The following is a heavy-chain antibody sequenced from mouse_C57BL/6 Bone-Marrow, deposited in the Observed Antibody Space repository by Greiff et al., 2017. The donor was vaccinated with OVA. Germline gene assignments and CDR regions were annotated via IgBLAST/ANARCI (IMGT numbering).Heavy chain of an antibody. CDR2: IRRKSSNYAT. CDR1: GFTFNTYA. Sequence: EVKLQESGGGLVQPKGSLKLSCAASGFTFNTYAMHWVRQAPGKGLEWVARIRRKSSNYATYYADSVKDRFTISRDDSQSMLYLQRNSLKTEDTAMYYCVTGDYYVDYWGQGTTLTVSS. J-gene: IGHJ2*01. CDR3: VTGDYYVDY. D-gene: IGHD3-3*01. V-gene: IGHV10-3*01.